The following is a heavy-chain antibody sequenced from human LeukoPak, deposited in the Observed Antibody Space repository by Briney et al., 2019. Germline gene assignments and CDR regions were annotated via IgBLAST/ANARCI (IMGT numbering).Heavy chain of an antibody. Sequence: SETLSLTCTVSGGSISSGDYYWSWIRQPPGKGLEWIGYIYYSGSTYYNPSLKSRVTISVDTSKNQFSLKLSSVTAADTAVYYCARRLLEGGNFNYFDYWGQGTLVTVSS. CDR1: GGSISSGDYY. CDR3: ARRLLEGGNFNYFDY. CDR2: IYYSGST. D-gene: IGHD4-23*01. V-gene: IGHV4-30-4*08. J-gene: IGHJ4*02.